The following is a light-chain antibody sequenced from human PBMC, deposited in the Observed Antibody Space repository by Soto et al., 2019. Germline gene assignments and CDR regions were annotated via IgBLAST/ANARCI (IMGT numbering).Light chain of an antibody. J-gene: IGKJ1*01. CDR2: DAS. CDR3: QQYNSYSPTWT. CDR1: QSISSW. V-gene: IGKV1-5*01. Sequence: DIQMTQSPSTLSASVGDRVTITCRAIQSISSWLAWYQQIPGEAPKLLIYDASSLEGGVPSRFSGSGSGTEFTLTISSLQRDDFATYYCQQYNSYSPTWTFGQGTKVDIK.